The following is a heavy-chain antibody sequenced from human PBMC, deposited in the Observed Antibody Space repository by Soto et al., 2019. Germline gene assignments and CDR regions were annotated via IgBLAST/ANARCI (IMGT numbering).Heavy chain of an antibody. CDR1: GFTFNNFA. CDR3: AEDLPFWGYCSDSGCPTLLDY. J-gene: IGHJ4*02. V-gene: IGHV3-23*01. Sequence: EVQLLESGGGLVQPGGSLRLSCAAYGFTFNNFAMSWVRQAPGKGLEWVSGISGSVGGTYYAESVKGRFTITRDNSKNTLYLKMKSLGTDDTAVYYCAEDLPFWGYCSDSGCPTLLDYWGLGTLVAVAA. D-gene: IGHD2-15*01. CDR2: ISGSVGGT.